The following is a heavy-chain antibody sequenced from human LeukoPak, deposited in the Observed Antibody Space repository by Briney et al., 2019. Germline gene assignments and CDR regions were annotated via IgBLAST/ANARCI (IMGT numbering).Heavy chain of an antibody. CDR1: SGSISSGGYY. CDR3: ASSIAAPFDY. CDR2: IYYSGST. Sequence: PSETLSLTCTVSSGSISSGGYYWSWIRQHPGKGLEWIGYIYYSGSTYYNPSLKSRVTISVDTSKNQFSLKPSSVTAADTAVYYCASSIAAPFDYWGQGTLVTVSS. V-gene: IGHV4-31*03. D-gene: IGHD6-6*01. J-gene: IGHJ4*02.